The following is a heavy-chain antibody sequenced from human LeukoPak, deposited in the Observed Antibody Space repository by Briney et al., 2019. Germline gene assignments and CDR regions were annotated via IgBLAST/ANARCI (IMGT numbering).Heavy chain of an antibody. V-gene: IGHV3-30*02. Sequence: GGSLRLSRAASGFSLRHYGMHGVRQAPGKGLEGVAFIRYDGSNKDYADSVKGRFTISISRDNSKNTLYLQMNSLRAEDTAVYYCAKDARYCSGGSCYSTTTFDHWGQGTLVTVSS. CDR3: AKDARYCSGGSCYSTTTFDH. CDR1: GFSLRHYG. D-gene: IGHD2-15*01. CDR2: IRYDGSNK. J-gene: IGHJ4*02.